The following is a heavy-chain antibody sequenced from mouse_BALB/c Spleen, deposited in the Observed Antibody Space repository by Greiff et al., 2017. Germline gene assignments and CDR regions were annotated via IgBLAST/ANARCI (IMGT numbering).Heavy chain of an antibody. CDR1: GFTFSSYA. V-gene: IGHV5-9-4*01. J-gene: IGHJ2*01. Sequence: EVKLVESGGGLVKPGGSLKLSCAASGFTFSSYAMSWVRQSPEKRLEWVAEISSGGSYTYYPDTVTGRFTISRDNAKNTLYLEMSSLRSEDTAMYYCARNDYDEGYYFDYWGQGTTLTVSS. CDR3: ARNDYDEGYYFDY. CDR2: ISSGGSYT. D-gene: IGHD2-4*01.